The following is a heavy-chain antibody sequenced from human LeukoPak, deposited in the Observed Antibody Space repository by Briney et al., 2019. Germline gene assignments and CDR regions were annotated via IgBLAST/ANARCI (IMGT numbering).Heavy chain of an antibody. D-gene: IGHD6-19*01. Sequence: GGSLRLSCAAFGFAFSTYEMNWVRQAPGKGPEWVAYINSDGSTIHYADSVKGRLTISRDNARNFLVLQMSSLRVEDTAIYYCARRRYNSGWYDYWGQGTLVSVSS. J-gene: IGHJ4*02. CDR3: ARRRYNSGWYDY. CDR1: GFAFSTYE. CDR2: INSDGSTI. V-gene: IGHV3-48*03.